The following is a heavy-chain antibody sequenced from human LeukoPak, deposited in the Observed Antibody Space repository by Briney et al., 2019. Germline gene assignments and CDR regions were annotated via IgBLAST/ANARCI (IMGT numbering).Heavy chain of an antibody. CDR2: IIPILGIA. Sequence: SVKVSCKASGGTFSSYAISWVRQAPGQGLEWMGRIIPILGIANYAQKFQGRVTITADKSTSTAYMELSSLRSEDTAVYYCAGAMGSSGTFDYWGQGTLVTVSS. J-gene: IGHJ4*02. D-gene: IGHD3-22*01. CDR3: AGAMGSSGTFDY. CDR1: GGTFSSYA. V-gene: IGHV1-69*04.